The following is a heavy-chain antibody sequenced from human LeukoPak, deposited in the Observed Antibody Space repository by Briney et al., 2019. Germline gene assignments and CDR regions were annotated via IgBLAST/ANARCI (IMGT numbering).Heavy chain of an antibody. CDR1: GGSISSYY. J-gene: IGHJ4*02. CDR2: IYYSGST. D-gene: IGHD5-12*01. V-gene: IGHV4-59*01. CDR3: ERAGYSGYDYDY. Sequence: PSETLSLTCTVSGGSISSYYWSWIRRPPGKGLEWIGYIYYSGSTNYSPSLKSRVTISVDTSKNQFSLKLSSVTAAETAVYYWERAGYSGYDYDYWGQGTLVTVSS.